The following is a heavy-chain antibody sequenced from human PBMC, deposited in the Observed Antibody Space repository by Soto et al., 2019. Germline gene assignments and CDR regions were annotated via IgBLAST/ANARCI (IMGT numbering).Heavy chain of an antibody. CDR1: GFTFSSYA. CDR3: AKDIGQQWRPDY. D-gene: IGHD6-19*01. CDR2: ISGSGGTT. Sequence: EVQLLESGGGLVQRGGSLRLSCAASGFTFSSYAMSWVRQAPGKGLEWVSAISGSGGTTYYADSVKGRFTISRDNSKNTVYLQMNSLRAEDTALYYCAKDIGQQWRPDYWGQGTLVSVSS. J-gene: IGHJ4*02. V-gene: IGHV3-23*01.